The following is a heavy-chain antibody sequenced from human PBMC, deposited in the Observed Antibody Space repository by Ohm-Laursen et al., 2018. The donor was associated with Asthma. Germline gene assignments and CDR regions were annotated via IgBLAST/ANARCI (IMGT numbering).Heavy chain of an antibody. V-gene: IGHV1-46*01. CDR2: INPSGGST. D-gene: IGHD3-22*01. J-gene: IGHJ4*02. CDR1: GYTFTSYY. Sequence: ASVKVSCKASGYTFTSYYIHWVRQAPGQGLEWMGIINPSGGSTSYAQKFQGRVTMTRDTSTSTVYMELSSLRSEDTAVYYCARAYYYDSSGYYYAEGYFDYWGQGTLVTVSS. CDR3: ARAYYYDSSGYYYAEGYFDY.